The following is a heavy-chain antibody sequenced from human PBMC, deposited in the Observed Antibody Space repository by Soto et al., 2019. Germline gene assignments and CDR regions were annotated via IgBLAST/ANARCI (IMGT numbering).Heavy chain of an antibody. J-gene: IGHJ4*02. CDR2: IDPTDSHA. CDR1: GYSFTSYY. D-gene: IGHD6-19*01. Sequence: PGESLKVSWNGSGYSFTSYYISWVRQMPGKGLEWMGRIDPTDSHATYSPSFQGRVTISVDKSINTAYLHWTSLKASDTAMFYCARRVAGYKHYDYWGQGTLVIVSS. V-gene: IGHV5-10-1*01. CDR3: ARRVAGYKHYDY.